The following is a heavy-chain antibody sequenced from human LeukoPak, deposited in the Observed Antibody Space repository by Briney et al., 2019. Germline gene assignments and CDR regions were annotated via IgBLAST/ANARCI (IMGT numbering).Heavy chain of an antibody. J-gene: IGHJ5*02. Sequence: ASVKVSCKASGGTFSSYAISWVRQAPGQGLEWMGGIIPIFGTANYAQKFQGRVTITTDESTSTAYMELSSLRSEDTAVYYCARARDGKFTIFGVAHNWFDPWGQGTLVTVSS. D-gene: IGHD3-3*01. CDR2: IIPIFGTA. CDR1: GGTFSSYA. V-gene: IGHV1-69*05. CDR3: ARARDGKFTIFGVAHNWFDP.